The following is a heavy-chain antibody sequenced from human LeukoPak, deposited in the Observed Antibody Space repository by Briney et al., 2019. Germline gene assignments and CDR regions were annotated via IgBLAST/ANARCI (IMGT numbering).Heavy chain of an antibody. CDR3: ARGYSSGWYWDY. V-gene: IGHV4-4*09. J-gene: IGHJ4*02. CDR2: IYTSGGT. Sequence: PSETLSLTCTVSGGSISSYYWSWIRQPPGKGLEWIGYIYTSGGTNYNPSLKSRVTISVDTSKNQFSLKLSSVTAADTAVYYCARGYSSGWYWDYWGQGTLVTVSS. CDR1: GGSISSYY. D-gene: IGHD6-19*01.